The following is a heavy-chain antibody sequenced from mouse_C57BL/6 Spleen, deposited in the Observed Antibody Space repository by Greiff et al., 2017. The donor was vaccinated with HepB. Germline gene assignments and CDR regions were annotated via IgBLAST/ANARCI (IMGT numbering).Heavy chain of an antibody. J-gene: IGHJ4*01. CDR1: GYSITSGYY. CDR2: ISYDGSN. Sequence: EVQLQESGPGLVKPSQSLSLTCSVTGYSITSGYYWNWIRQFPGNKLEWMGYISYDGSNNYNPSLKNRISITRDTSKNQFFLKLNSVTTEDTATYYCARGITTPYYAMDYWGQGTSVTVSS. D-gene: IGHD1-1*01. CDR3: ARGITTPYYAMDY. V-gene: IGHV3-6*01.